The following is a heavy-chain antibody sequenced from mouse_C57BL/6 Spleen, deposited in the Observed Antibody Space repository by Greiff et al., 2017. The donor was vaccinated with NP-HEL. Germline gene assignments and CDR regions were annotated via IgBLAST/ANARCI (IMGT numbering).Heavy chain of an antibody. CDR1: GYTFTSYW. CDR3: ARRSNYGDY. Sequence: QVHVKQSGAELVKPGASVKLSCKASGYTFTSYWMQWVKQRPGQGLEWIGEIDPSDSYTNYNQKFKGKATLTVDTSSSTAYMQLSSLTSEDSAVYYCARRSNYGDYWGQGSTLTVSS. V-gene: IGHV1-50*01. J-gene: IGHJ2*01. D-gene: IGHD2-5*01. CDR2: IDPSDSYT.